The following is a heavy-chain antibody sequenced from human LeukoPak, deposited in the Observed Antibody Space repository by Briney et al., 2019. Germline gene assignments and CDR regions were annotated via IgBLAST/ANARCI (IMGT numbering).Heavy chain of an antibody. J-gene: IGHJ4*02. CDR3: ARGRGSHYYDSSGYYLPTYYFDY. D-gene: IGHD3-22*01. Sequence: GGSLRLSCAASGFTFSSYAMHWVRQAPGKGLEYVSAISSNGGSTYYANSVKGRFTISRDNSKNTLYLQMGSLRAEDMAVYYCARGRGSHYYDSSGYYLPTYYFDYWGQGTLVTVSS. CDR2: ISSNGGST. V-gene: IGHV3-64*01. CDR1: GFTFSSYA.